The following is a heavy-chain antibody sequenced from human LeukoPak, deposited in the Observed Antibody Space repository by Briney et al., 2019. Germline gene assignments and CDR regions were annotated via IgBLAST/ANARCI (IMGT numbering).Heavy chain of an antibody. CDR3: ARGNSSGYRLPFDY. J-gene: IGHJ4*02. V-gene: IGHV4-61*02. D-gene: IGHD3-22*01. CDR1: GDSISSGDYY. Sequence: SETLSLTCTVSGDSISSGDYYWSWIRQPAGKGLEWIGRISSSGGTNYNPSLKSRVTISVDTSKNQFSLKLSSVTAADTAVYYCARGNSSGYRLPFDYWGQGTLVTVSS. CDR2: ISSSGGT.